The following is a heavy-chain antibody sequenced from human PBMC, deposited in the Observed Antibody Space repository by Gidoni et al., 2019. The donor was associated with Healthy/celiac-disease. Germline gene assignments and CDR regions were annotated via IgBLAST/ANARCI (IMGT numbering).Heavy chain of an antibody. D-gene: IGHD4-17*01. CDR3: ARDYGDYPGAAFDI. V-gene: IGHV4-31*03. CDR1: GGFISSGGYY. Sequence: QVQLQESGPGLVKPSQTLSLTCTVCGGFISSGGYYWSWIRQNPGKGLEWIGYIHYSVSTYYNPSLKSRVTISVDTSKNQFSLKLSSVTAADTAVYYCARDYGDYPGAAFDIWGQGTMVTVSS. CDR2: IHYSVST. J-gene: IGHJ3*02.